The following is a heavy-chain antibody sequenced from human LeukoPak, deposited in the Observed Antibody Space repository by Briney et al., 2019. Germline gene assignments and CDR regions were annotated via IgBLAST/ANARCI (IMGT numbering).Heavy chain of an antibody. J-gene: IGHJ3*02. CDR3: ARIAYFDRSGYDFRGFYI. D-gene: IGHD3-22*01. CDR2: IDWEDNK. V-gene: IGHV2-70*11. Sequence: SGPALVKPTQTLTLTCTFSGFSLSTSGMWVSWIRQPPGKALDWFARIDWEDNKYSSASLKTRLNISKDTSNNQVVLTMTNMDTVDTARYYCARIAYFDRSGYDFRGFYIWGQETVVTVSS. CDR1: GFSLSTSGMW.